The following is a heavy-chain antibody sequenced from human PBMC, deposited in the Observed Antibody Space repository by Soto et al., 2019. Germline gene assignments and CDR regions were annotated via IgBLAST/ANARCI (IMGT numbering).Heavy chain of an antibody. D-gene: IGHD3-22*01. J-gene: IGHJ4*02. CDR1: EFTFSNYA. CDR3: AKNPGYYYDSTGYHFDY. CDR2: ISYGGGTT. V-gene: IGHV3-23*01. Sequence: GGSLRLSCAASEFTFSNYAMSWVRQAPGKGLEWVSAISYGGGTTYYADSVKGRFTISRDNSKNTQYQKMNRLRAEDTAVYYCAKNPGYYYDSTGYHFDYWGQGTLVTVSS.